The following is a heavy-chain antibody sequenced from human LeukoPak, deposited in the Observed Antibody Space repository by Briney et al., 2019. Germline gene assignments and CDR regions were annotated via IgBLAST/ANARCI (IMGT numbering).Heavy chain of an antibody. V-gene: IGHV1-69*05. CDR3: ARVAQVGATTWFDP. CDR2: IIPIFGTA. J-gene: IGHJ5*02. D-gene: IGHD1-26*01. CDR1: GGTFSSYA. Sequence: SVKVSCKASGGTFSSYAISWVRQAPGQGLEWMGRIIPIFGTANYAQKFQGRVTITTDESTSTAYMELSSLRSEDTAVYYCARVAQVGATTWFDPWGQGTLVTVSS.